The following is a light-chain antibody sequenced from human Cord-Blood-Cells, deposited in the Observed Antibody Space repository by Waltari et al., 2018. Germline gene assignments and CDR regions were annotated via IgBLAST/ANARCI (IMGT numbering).Light chain of an antibody. J-gene: IGKJ1*01. CDR3: MQGTHWPP. V-gene: IGKV2-30*01. CDR2: KVA. Sequence: DVVMTQSPLSLPVTLGQPASISCRSSQSLVYSDANTYLNWFQQRPGHSPRRLIYKVANRDSGVPNRFRGSGSGADFSLKISRVEAEDGGVYYCMQGTHWPPFGQRTKVEIK. CDR1: QSLVYSDANTY.